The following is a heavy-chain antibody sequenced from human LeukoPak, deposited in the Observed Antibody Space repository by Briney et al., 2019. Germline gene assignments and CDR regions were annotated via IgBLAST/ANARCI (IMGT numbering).Heavy chain of an antibody. Sequence: SQTLSLTCAISGGTVSSNSAAWNWIRQSPSRGLEWLGRTYYRSKWLHEYALSVESRISINPDTSKNQFSLQLSSVTPEDTAVYYCARNLSPDFDYWGQGTLVTVSS. D-gene: IGHD1-14*01. CDR3: ARNLSPDFDY. J-gene: IGHJ4*02. CDR2: TYYRSKWLH. CDR1: GGTVSSNSAA. V-gene: IGHV6-1*01.